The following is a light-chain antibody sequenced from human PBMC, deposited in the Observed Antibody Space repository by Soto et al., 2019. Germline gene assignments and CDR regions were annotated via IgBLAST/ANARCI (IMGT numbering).Light chain of an antibody. CDR3: QQRSTWPPFS. CDR1: QSIGSY. V-gene: IGKV3-11*01. Sequence: LTQSPATLSLSLGERATLSCRASQSIGSYLAWYQHKLGQPPRLLIYDASNRATGIPVRFSGSGSGTEVTLTISSLEHEDFAVYYCQQRSTWPPFSFGPGTKVDIK. J-gene: IGKJ3*01. CDR2: DAS.